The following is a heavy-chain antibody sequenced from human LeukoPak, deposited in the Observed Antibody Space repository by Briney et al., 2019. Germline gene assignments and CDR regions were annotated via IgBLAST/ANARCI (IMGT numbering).Heavy chain of an antibody. D-gene: IGHD3-22*01. J-gene: IGHJ5*02. CDR2: IIPIFGEA. V-gene: IGHV1-69*05. CDR1: GGTFTSYA. Sequence: ASVKVSCKASGGTFTSYAISWVRQAPGQGLEWMGGIIPIFGEANYAQKFQGRVTITTDESTSTAYMELSSLRSEDTAVYYCARGPLITMIVAGTPHWFDPWGQGTLVTVSS. CDR3: ARGPLITMIVAGTPHWFDP.